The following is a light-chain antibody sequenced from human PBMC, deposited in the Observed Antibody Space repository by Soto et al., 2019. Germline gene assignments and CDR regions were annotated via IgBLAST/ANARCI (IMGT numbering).Light chain of an antibody. Sequence: DIQMTQSPSSLSASVGDRVTITCQAGQDISNYLNWYQQKPGKAPKLLIYDASNLETGVPSRFSGSGSGTDFTITISSLQPDDFATYYCQQYNSYPRTFGGGTKVDIK. V-gene: IGKV1-33*01. CDR1: QDISNY. CDR3: QQYNSYPRT. J-gene: IGKJ4*01. CDR2: DAS.